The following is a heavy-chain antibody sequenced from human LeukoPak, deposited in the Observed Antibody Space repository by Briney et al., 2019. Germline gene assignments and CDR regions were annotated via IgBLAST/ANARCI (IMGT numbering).Heavy chain of an antibody. Sequence: GGSQRLSCAASGFTFSSYAMHWVRQAPGKGLEYVSGINSNGGSTYYTNSVKGRFTISRDNSKNTLYLQMGSLRAEDMAVYYCARRWPARDTVMVSTMIKWYFDLWGRGTLVTVSS. CDR1: GFTFSSYA. CDR3: ARRWPARDTVMVSTMIKWYFDL. CDR2: INSNGGST. V-gene: IGHV3-64*01. J-gene: IGHJ2*01. D-gene: IGHD5-18*01.